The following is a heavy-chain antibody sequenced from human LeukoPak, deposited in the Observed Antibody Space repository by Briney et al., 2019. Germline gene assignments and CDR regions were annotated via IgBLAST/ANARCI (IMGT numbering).Heavy chain of an antibody. D-gene: IGHD5-18*01. CDR3: ARVVDSYGALDFDY. Sequence: ASVKVSCKASGYTFTSYGISWVRQAPGQGLEWMGWISAYNGNTNYAQKLQGRVTMTTDTSTSTAYMELRSLRSDDTAVYYCARVVDSYGALDFDYWGQGTLVTASS. CDR2: ISAYNGNT. CDR1: GYTFTSYG. V-gene: IGHV1-18*01. J-gene: IGHJ4*02.